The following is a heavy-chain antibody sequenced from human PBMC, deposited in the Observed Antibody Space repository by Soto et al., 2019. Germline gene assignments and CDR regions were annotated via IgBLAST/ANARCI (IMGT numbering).Heavy chain of an antibody. V-gene: IGHV1-18*01. CDR3: ARSITIFGVVIHGWFDP. J-gene: IGHJ5*02. CDR2: ISAYNGNT. D-gene: IGHD3-3*01. Sequence: GASVKVSCTASGYTFTSYGISWVRQAPGQGLEWMGWISAYNGNTNYAQKLQGRVTMTTDTSTSTAYMELRSLRSDDTAVYYCARSITIFGVVIHGWFDPWGQGTLVTVSS. CDR1: GYTFTSYG.